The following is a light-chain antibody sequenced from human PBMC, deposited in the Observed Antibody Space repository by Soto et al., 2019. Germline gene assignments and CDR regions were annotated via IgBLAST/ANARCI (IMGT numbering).Light chain of an antibody. J-gene: IGKJ5*01. Sequence: VLPQSPGTLSLSPGERATPSCKASQSVSSSYLAWYQQKPGQAPRLLIYGASSRATGIPDRFSGSGSGTDFTLTISRLEPEDFAVYYCQQYGSSPSTFGQGTRLEIK. V-gene: IGKV3-20*01. CDR3: QQYGSSPST. CDR1: QSVSSSY. CDR2: GAS.